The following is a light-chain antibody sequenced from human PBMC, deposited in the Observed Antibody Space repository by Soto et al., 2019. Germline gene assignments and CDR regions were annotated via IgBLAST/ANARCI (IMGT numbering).Light chain of an antibody. J-gene: IGKJ2*01. V-gene: IGKV1-39*01. CDR1: QTISSY. CDR3: QQSHSIPYT. CDR2: AAS. Sequence: DIQMTQYPSSLSASVGDRVPITCRASQTISSYLNWYQQKPGKAPKLLIYAASSLQSGVPSRFSGSGSGTDFTLTISSLQPEDFATYYCQQSHSIPYTFGQGTKLEIK.